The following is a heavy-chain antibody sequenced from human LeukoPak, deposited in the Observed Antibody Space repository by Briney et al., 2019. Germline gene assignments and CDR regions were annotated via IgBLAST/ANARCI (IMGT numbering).Heavy chain of an antibody. Sequence: PGGSLRLSCAASGFTFCSYGMHWVRQAPGKGLEWVAVIWYDGSNKYYADSVKGRFTISRDNSKNTLYLQMNSLRAEDTAVYYCARGGHYDILTVQFDPWGQGTLVTVSS. CDR3: ARGGHYDILTVQFDP. J-gene: IGHJ5*02. CDR2: IWYDGSNK. CDR1: GFTFCSYG. D-gene: IGHD3-9*01. V-gene: IGHV3-33*01.